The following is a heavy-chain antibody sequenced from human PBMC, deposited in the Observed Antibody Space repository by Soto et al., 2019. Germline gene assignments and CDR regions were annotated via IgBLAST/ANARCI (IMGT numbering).Heavy chain of an antibody. CDR1: GFTFSSYG. J-gene: IGHJ6*02. D-gene: IGHD4-4*01. V-gene: IGHV3-30*18. CDR2: ISYDGSNK. CDR3: AKDPVTTRYYYYGMDV. Sequence: ESGGGVVQPGRSLRLSCAASGFTFSSYGMHWVRQAPGKGLEWVAVISYDGSNKYYADSVKGRFTISRDNSKNTLYLQMNSLRAEDTAVYYCAKDPVTTRYYYYGMDVWGQGTTVTVSS.